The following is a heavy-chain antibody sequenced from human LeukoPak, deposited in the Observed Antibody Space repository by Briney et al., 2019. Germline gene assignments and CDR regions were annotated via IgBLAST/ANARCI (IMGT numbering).Heavy chain of an antibody. CDR3: ARIPGGYFDY. CDR1: GYTFTSYA. Sequence: ASVKVSCKASGYTFTSYAMHWVRQAPGQRLEWMGWINAGNGNTKYSQKFQGRVTITRDTSASTAYMELSGLRSEDTAVYYCARIPGGYFDYWGQGTLVTVSS. CDR2: INAGNGNT. V-gene: IGHV1-3*01. D-gene: IGHD2-15*01. J-gene: IGHJ4*02.